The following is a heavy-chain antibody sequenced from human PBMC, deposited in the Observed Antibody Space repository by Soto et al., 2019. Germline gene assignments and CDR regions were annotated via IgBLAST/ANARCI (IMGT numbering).Heavy chain of an antibody. CDR3: AREFFRTKRDPFDY. CDR1: GFTFSSYA. D-gene: IGHD3-3*01. CDR2: ISYDGSNK. Sequence: VQLVESGGGVVQPGRSLRLSCAASGFTFSSYAMHWVRQAPGKGLEWVAVISYDGSNKYYADSVKGRFTISRDNSKNTLYLQMNSLRAEDTAVYYCAREFFRTKRDPFDYWGQGTLVTVSS. J-gene: IGHJ4*02. V-gene: IGHV3-30-3*01.